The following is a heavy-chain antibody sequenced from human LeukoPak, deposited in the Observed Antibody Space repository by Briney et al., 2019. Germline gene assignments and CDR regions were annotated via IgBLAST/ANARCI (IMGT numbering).Heavy chain of an antibody. J-gene: IGHJ4*02. CDR1: GFTFSSSA. V-gene: IGHV3-23*01. CDR3: AKSRRDGYNYDY. Sequence: GGSLRLSCAASGFTFSSSAMSWVRQAPGKGLEWVSAISGSGGSTYFADSVKGRFTISRDNSKNTLSLQMNSLRAEDTAVYYCAKSRRDGYNYDYWGQGTLVTASS. D-gene: IGHD5-24*01. CDR2: ISGSGGST.